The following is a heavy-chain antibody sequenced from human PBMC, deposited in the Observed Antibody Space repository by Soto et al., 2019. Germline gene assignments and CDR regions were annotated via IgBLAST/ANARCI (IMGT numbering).Heavy chain of an antibody. Sequence: SETLSLTCTVSGGSISSGDYYWSWIRQPPGQGLEWIGYIYYSGSTYYNPSLRSRLTMSVDTSKNQFSLKLSSVTAADTAVYYCAAFLGAYWYFDLWGRGTLVTVSS. CDR2: IYYSGST. V-gene: IGHV4-30-4*01. D-gene: IGHD1-26*01. CDR1: GGSISSGDYY. CDR3: AAFLGAYWYFDL. J-gene: IGHJ2*01.